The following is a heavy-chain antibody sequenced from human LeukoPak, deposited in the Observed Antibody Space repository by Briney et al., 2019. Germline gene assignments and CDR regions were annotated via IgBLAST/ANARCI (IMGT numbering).Heavy chain of an antibody. D-gene: IGHD5-24*01. CDR1: GFTFSGFS. CDR2: IRNKANNYAT. CDR3: ATSSNAYNDH. Sequence: GGSLRLSCAASGFTFSGFSLHWVRQASGKGLEWVGRIRNKANNYATTYAASVRGRFTISRDDSKNTAYLQMNSLKTEDTALYYCATSSNAYNDHWGQGTLVTVSS. J-gene: IGHJ4*02. V-gene: IGHV3-73*01.